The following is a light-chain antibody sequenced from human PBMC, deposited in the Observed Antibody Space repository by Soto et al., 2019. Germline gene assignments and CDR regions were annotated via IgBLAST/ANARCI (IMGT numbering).Light chain of an antibody. Sequence: EIMMTQSPATLSVSPGERATLSCRASQSVSSDLTYYQQKPGQAPRLLIYGASTRATGIPARFSGSGSGTEFTLSISRLEPEDFAVYYCQQERTFGQGTKVDI. V-gene: IGKV3-15*01. CDR3: QQERT. CDR2: GAS. CDR1: QSVSSD. J-gene: IGKJ1*01.